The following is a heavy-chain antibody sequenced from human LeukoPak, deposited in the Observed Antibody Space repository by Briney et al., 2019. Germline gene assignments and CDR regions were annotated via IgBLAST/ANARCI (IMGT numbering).Heavy chain of an antibody. CDR3: ARGPSSDSRGLDYFDY. CDR1: AYSITAYY. J-gene: IGHJ4*02. V-gene: IGHV1-2*02. Sequence: ASVKVSCKASAYSITAYYMYWVRQAPGQGLEWMGWINPKSGGTTYAQKFQGRVTMTRDTSINTAYMDLSRLTSDDTAMYYCARGPSSDSRGLDYFDYWGQGTLVTVSS. CDR2: INPKSGGT. D-gene: IGHD3-22*01.